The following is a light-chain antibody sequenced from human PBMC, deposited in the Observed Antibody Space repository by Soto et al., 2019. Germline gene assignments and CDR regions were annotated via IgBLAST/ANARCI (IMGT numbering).Light chain of an antibody. CDR2: GAS. J-gene: IGKJ1*01. CDR3: QQYGSSPQT. Sequence: ELVMTQSPATLSVSPGERATLSCRASQSVSSNLAWYQQKVGQAPRLLMYGASSRATGIPDRFSGSGSGTDFTLTISRLEPEDFAVYYCQQYGSSPQTFGQGTKVDIK. CDR1: QSVSSN. V-gene: IGKV3-20*01.